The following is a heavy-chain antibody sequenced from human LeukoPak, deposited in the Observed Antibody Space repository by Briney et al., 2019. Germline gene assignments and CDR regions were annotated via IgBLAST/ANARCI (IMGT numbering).Heavy chain of an antibody. D-gene: IGHD3-10*01. J-gene: IGHJ4*02. Sequence: SETLSLTCTVSGGSISSSSYYWGWIRQPPGKGLEWIGSIYYSGSTYYNPSPKSRVTISVDTSKNQFSLKLSSVTAADTAVYYCARSDYGSGRPKGFDYWGQGTLVTVSS. CDR2: IYYSGST. CDR3: ARSDYGSGRPKGFDY. CDR1: GGSISSSSYY. V-gene: IGHV4-39*01.